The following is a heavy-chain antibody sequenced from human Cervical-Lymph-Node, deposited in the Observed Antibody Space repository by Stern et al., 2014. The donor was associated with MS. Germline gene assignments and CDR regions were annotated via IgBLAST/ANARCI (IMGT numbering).Heavy chain of an antibody. CDR1: GYSFTSYW. D-gene: IGHD2-2*01. V-gene: IGHV5-51*01. CDR3: ARHGQLLSWFDP. CDR2: ISPGDSDT. J-gene: IGHJ5*02. Sequence: VQLVESGAEVKKPGESLKISCKGSGYSFTSYWIGWVRQMPGKGLEWMGIISPGDSDTSYSPSFQGQVTISADKSIISAYLQWSSRKAADTAMYYCARHGQLLSWFDPWGQGTLVTVSP.